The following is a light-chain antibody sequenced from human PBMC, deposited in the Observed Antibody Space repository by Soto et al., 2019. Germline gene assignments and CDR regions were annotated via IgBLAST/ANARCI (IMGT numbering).Light chain of an antibody. CDR1: SSNIGNNY. CDR2: ENN. Sequence: QSALTQPPSVSAAPGQKVTISCSGSSSNIGNNYVSWYQHLPGTAPKLLIYENNKRPSGIPDRFSGSKSGTSATLGITGLQTGDEADYYCGTWDSSLSADVFGTGTKVTV. J-gene: IGLJ1*01. CDR3: GTWDSSLSADV. V-gene: IGLV1-51*02.